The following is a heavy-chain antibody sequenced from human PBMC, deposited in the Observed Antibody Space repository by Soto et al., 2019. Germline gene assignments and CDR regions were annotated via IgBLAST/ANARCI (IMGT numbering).Heavy chain of an antibody. V-gene: IGHV5-51*01. J-gene: IGHJ4*02. CDR2: IYPGDSEI. CDR3: ARSTAGNSLAPFDF. Sequence: GESLKISCQASGYSFTAYWIAWVRQTPGRGLEWMGIIYPGDSEIKYSPSFDGQVTFSVDKSTSTAYLQWIGLKTSDTGMYFCARSTAGNSLAPFDFWGQGSLVTVSS. D-gene: IGHD2-21*01. CDR1: GYSFTAYW.